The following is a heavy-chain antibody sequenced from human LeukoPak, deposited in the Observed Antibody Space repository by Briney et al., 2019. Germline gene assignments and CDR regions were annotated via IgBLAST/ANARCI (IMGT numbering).Heavy chain of an antibody. CDR1: GFTFSNYY. CDR3: ARDKVTY. V-gene: IGHV3-7*01. CDR2: INKDGSEK. Sequence: GGSLRLSCAASGFTFSNYYMSWVRQAPGKGLEWVAHINKDGSEKYYVDSVKGRFTISRDNARNSLYLQMNSLRVEDTAVYYCARDKVTYWGRGTLVTVSS. J-gene: IGHJ4*02.